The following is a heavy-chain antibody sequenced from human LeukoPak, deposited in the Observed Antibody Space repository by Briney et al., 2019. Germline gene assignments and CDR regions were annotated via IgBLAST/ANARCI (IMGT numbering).Heavy chain of an antibody. Sequence: ASVKVSCKASGYNFTNYGISWVRQAPGQGLEWMGWISAYNGNTNYAQKVQGRVTMTADTSTSTAYMELRSLRSDDTAVYYCARDRGRELAGTFVDYWGQGTLVTVSS. CDR1: GYNFTNYG. J-gene: IGHJ4*02. CDR3: ARDRGRELAGTFVDY. V-gene: IGHV1-18*04. D-gene: IGHD5-24*01. CDR2: ISAYNGNT.